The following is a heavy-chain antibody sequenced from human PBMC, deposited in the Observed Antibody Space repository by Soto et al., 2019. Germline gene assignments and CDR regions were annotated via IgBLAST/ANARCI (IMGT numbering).Heavy chain of an antibody. CDR1: GESISSGGYY. CDR2: IYDTESA. J-gene: IGHJ4*02. D-gene: IGHD6-6*01. CDR3: ARASSSSSAADY. V-gene: IGHV4-31*03. Sequence: PWETLSLTCSVSGESISSGGYYWSWIRHLPGKGLEWIGYIYDTESAYYNPSLKSRVSISMDTSENHFAMRLTSVTAADSAVYYCARASSSSSAADYWGQGLQVTVSS.